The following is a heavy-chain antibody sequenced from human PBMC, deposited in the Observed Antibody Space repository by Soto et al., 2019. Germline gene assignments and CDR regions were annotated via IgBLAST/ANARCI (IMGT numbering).Heavy chain of an antibody. CDR2: VYYGGAIFYSGNI. Sequence: SETLSLTCTVSGDSISSSNSHWGWTRQPPGKGLECIGSVYYGGAIFYSGNIYYNPSLKSRVTISVDTSKNQFSLRLSSVTAADTGVYYCVRYDRINMKPYSPEGFHIWGQGTMVTVSS. J-gene: IGHJ3*02. CDR1: GDSISSSNSH. V-gene: IGHV4-39*01. D-gene: IGHD3-3*02. CDR3: VRYDRINMKPYSPEGFHI.